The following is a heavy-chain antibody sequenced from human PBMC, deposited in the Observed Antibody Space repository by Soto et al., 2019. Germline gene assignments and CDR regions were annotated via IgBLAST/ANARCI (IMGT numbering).Heavy chain of an antibody. V-gene: IGHV3-49*04. CDR1: GFTFGDYA. CDR2: IRGKPNGGAT. CDR3: TRDFQGQYYYGMDV. Sequence: PGGSLRLSCTASGFTFGDYAMNWVRQAPGKGLEWVGFIRGKPNGGATDYAASLKGRFTISRDDSRSVAYLQMNSLKTEDTAVYYCTRDFQGQYYYGMDVWGQGTTATVSS. J-gene: IGHJ6*02.